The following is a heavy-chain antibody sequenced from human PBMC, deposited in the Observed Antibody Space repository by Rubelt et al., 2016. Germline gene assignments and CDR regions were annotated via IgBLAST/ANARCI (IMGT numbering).Heavy chain of an antibody. CDR2: ISRSGGST. Sequence: EVQLLESGGGLVQPGGSLRLSCAASGFTFSSYAMSWVRQAPGKGLEWVSAISRSGGSTYYADSVKGRFTISRDKSKNTLYLQMNSLRAEDTAVYYCAKVPIRTVTSTFDYWGQGTLVTVSS. CDR1: GFTFSSYA. J-gene: IGHJ4*02. V-gene: IGHV3-23*01. D-gene: IGHD4-17*01. CDR3: AKVPIRTVTSTFDY.